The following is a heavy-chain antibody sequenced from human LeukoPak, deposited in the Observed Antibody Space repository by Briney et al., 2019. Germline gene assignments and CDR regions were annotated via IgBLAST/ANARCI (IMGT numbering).Heavy chain of an antibody. V-gene: IGHV3-23*01. CDR3: AKDVYSSGWYGRGFDN. J-gene: IGHJ4*02. CDR1: GFTFSSYA. Sequence: PGGSLRLSCAASGFTFSSYAMSWVRQAPGQGLEWVSAISGSGGSTYYADSVKGRFTISRDNSKNTLYVQMNSLRAEDTAVYYCAKDVYSSGWYGRGFDNWGQGTLVTVSS. D-gene: IGHD6-19*01. CDR2: ISGSGGST.